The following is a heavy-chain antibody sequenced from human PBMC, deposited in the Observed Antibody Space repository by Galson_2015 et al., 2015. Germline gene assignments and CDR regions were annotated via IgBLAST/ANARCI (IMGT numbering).Heavy chain of an antibody. V-gene: IGHV4-61*01. CDR2: IYYSGST. J-gene: IGHJ3*02. CDR1: GGSVSSGSYC. CDR3: ARDIGGDYGDAFDI. D-gene: IGHD4-17*01. Sequence: ETLSLTCTVSGGSVSSGSYCWSWIRQPPGKGLEWIGYIYYSGSTNYNPSLKSRVTISVDTSKNQFSLKLSSVTAADTAVYYCARDIGGDYGDAFDIWGQGTMVTVSS.